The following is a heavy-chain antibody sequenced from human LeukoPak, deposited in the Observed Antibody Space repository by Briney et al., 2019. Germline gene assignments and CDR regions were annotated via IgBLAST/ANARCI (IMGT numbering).Heavy chain of an antibody. CDR2: IYHSGST. J-gene: IGHJ3*02. Sequence: SETLSLTCTVSGYSISSGYYWSWIRQPPGKGLEWIGYIYHSGSTYYNPSLKSRVTISVDRSKNQFSLKLSSVTAADTAVYYCARAVIVPRAFDIWGQGTMVTVSS. V-gene: IGHV4-38-2*02. D-gene: IGHD3-16*02. CDR1: GYSISSGYY. CDR3: ARAVIVPRAFDI.